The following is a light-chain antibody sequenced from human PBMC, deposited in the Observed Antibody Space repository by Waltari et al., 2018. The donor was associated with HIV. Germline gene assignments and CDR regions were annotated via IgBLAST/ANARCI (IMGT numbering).Light chain of an antibody. J-gene: IGLJ1*01. CDR2: GVN. CDR3: SSHTITRTLV. V-gene: IGLV2-14*03. CDR1: GLDIGLYDF. Sequence: QSVLTQPASMSGSPGQSITISCTVSGLDIGLYDFFSWYKQLPTMAPQLIIFGVNRRHSGVYSRFSGSKSGDMASLTISGLQSEDEADYYCSSHTITRTLVFGTGTKVTVL.